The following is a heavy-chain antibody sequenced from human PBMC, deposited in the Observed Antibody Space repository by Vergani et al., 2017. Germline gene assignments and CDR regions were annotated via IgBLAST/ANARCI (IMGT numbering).Heavy chain of an antibody. CDR1: GGTFSSYT. J-gene: IGHJ4*02. V-gene: IGHV1-69*08. D-gene: IGHD1-1*01. CDR2: IIPILGIA. Sequence: QVQLVQSGAEVKKPGSSVKVSCKASGGTFSSYTISWVRQAPGQGLEWMGRIIPILGIANYAQKFQGRVTITADKTTSTAYRELSSLRSEDTAVYYCAGDDYNWNDGVRYYFDYWGQGTLVTVSS. CDR3: AGDDYNWNDGVRYYFDY.